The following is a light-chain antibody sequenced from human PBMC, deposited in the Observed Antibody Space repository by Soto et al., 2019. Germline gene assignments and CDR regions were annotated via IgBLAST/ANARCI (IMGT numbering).Light chain of an antibody. V-gene: IGKV4-1*01. CDR2: WAS. CDR3: QQYYSTPPWT. Sequence: DIVMTQSPDALAVSLGERATINCKSSPRVLYSSNNKNYLAWYQQKPGQPPKLLIYWASTRESGVPDRFSGSGSGTDFTVTISSLQAEDVAVYYCQQYYSTPPWTFGQGTKGEIK. CDR1: PRVLYSSNNKNY. J-gene: IGKJ1*01.